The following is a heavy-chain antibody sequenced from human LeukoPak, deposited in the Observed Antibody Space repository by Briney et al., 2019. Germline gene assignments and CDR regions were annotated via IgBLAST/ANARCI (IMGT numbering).Heavy chain of an antibody. CDR2: ISGSGGGT. D-gene: IGHD3-22*01. J-gene: IGHJ3*02. CDR3: AKDLYYYDTSDAFDI. V-gene: IGHV3-23*01. CDR1: GFTFNTYA. Sequence: GGSLRLSCAASGFTFNTYAMSWVRQAPGKGLEWVSAISGSGGGTYYADSVKGRFTISRDNSKNTLYLQMNSLRAKDTAVYYCAKDLYYYDTSDAFDIWGQGTMVTVSS.